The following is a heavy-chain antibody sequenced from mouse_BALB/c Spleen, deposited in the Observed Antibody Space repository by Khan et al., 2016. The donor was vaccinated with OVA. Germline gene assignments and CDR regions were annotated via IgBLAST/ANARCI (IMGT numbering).Heavy chain of an antibody. CDR2: ILPGTGSS. J-gene: IGHJ3*01. Sequence: QVQLKQSGAELMKPGASVKISCKATGYTFRSSWIEWVKQRPGHGLEWIGEILPGTGSSNYNEKFKDKATFTADTSSNTAYMRLSSLTSEDSAVYYCARWGPYGNYGAYGGQGTLVTVSA. CDR3: ARWGPYGNYGAY. V-gene: IGHV1-9*01. D-gene: IGHD2-1*01. CDR1: GYTFRSSW.